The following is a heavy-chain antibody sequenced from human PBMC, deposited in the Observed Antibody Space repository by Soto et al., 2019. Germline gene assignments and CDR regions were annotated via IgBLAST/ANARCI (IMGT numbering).Heavy chain of an antibody. Sequence: HVQLRQSGPGLVKTSGTLSLTCVVSGGAISSTNWWTWVRQPPGKRLEWIGEIYHNGSPTYSPSLRARATISVDKSNNQFSLRLRSVTAADTAVYYCATLPPRIVVSILPIPPWGQGILVTVSS. CDR1: GGAISSTNW. J-gene: IGHJ5*02. CDR2: IYHNGSP. V-gene: IGHV4-4*02. D-gene: IGHD2-21*01. CDR3: ATLPPRIVVSILPIPP.